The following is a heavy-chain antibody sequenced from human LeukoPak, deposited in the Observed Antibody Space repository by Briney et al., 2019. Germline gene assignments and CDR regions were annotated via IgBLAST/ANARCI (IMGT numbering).Heavy chain of an antibody. CDR1: GGSFSGYY. J-gene: IGHJ4*02. CDR2: INHSGST. Sequence: SETLSLTYAVYGGSFSGYYWSWIRQPPGKGLEWIGEINHSGSTNYNPSLKSRVTISVDTSKNQFSLKLSSVTAADTSMYYCARVRVLWFGELLHYFDYWGQGTLVTVSS. CDR3: ARVRVLWFGELLHYFDY. D-gene: IGHD3-10*01. V-gene: IGHV4-34*01.